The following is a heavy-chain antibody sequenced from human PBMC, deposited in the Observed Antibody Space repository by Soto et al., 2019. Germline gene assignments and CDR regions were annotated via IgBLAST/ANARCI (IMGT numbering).Heavy chain of an antibody. D-gene: IGHD6-6*01. CDR3: ARDRYSSSSPYYYYGMDV. CDR2: TYYRSKWYN. CDR1: GDSVSSNSAA. J-gene: IGHJ6*02. V-gene: IGHV6-1*01. Sequence: SQTLSLTCAISGDSVSSNSAAWNWIRQSPSRGLEWLGRTYYRSKWYNDYAVSVKSRITINPDTSKNQFSLQLNSVTPEDTAVYYCARDRYSSSSPYYYYGMDVWGQGTTVTVSS.